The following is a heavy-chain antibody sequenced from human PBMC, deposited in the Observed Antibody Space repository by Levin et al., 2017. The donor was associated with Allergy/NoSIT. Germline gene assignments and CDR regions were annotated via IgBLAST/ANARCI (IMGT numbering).Heavy chain of an antibody. V-gene: IGHV1-18*01. Sequence: AGESLKISCKASGYTFTSYGISWVRQAPGQGLEWMGWISAYNGNTNYAQKLQGRVTMTTDTSTSTAYMELRSLRSDDTAVYYCAREGGDDYGDPRALYYFDLWGRGTLVTVSS. CDR1: GYTFTSYG. CDR3: AREGGDDYGDPRALYYFDL. D-gene: IGHD4-17*01. J-gene: IGHJ2*01. CDR2: ISAYNGNT.